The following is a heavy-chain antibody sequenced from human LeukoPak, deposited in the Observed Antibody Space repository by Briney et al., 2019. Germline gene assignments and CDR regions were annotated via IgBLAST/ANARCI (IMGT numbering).Heavy chain of an antibody. V-gene: IGHV3-23*01. J-gene: IGHJ6*02. CDR1: GFTFSSYS. CDR2: ISGSGGST. Sequence: GGSLRLSCAASGFTFSSYSMNWVRQAPGKGLEWVSAISGSGGSTYYADSVKGRFTISRDNSKNTLYLQMNSLRAEDTAVYYCARDMGSSPKPLYGMDVWGQGTTVTVSS. D-gene: IGHD6-13*01. CDR3: ARDMGSSPKPLYGMDV.